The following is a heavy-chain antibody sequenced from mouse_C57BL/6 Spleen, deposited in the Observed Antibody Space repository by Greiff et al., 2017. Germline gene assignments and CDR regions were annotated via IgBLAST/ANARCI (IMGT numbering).Heavy chain of an antibody. J-gene: IGHJ3*01. D-gene: IGHD2-2*01. V-gene: IGHV1-55*01. CDR3: ARSAPYGYDRTWFAY. CDR2: IYPGSGST. CDR1: GYTFTSYW. Sequence: VQLQQSGAELVKPGASVKMSCKASGYTFTSYWITWVKQRPGQGLEWIGDIYPGSGSTNYNEKFKSKATLTVDTSSSTAYMQLSSLTSGDSAVYYCARSAPYGYDRTWFAYWGQGTLVTVSA.